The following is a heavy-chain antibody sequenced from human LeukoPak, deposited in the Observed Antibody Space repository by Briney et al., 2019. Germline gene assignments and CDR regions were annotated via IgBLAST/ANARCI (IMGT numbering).Heavy chain of an antibody. CDR1: GFTFSSYA. CDR2: ISYDGSNK. J-gene: IGHJ4*02. CDR3: ASGTTYYYDSSGYPPLYY. D-gene: IGHD3-22*01. V-gene: IGHV3-30-3*01. Sequence: GRSLSLSCAASGFTFSSYAMHWVRQAPGKGLEWVAVISYDGSNKYYADSVKGRFTISRDNSKNTLYLQMNSLRAEDTAVYYCASGTTYYYDSSGYPPLYYWEQGTLVTVSS.